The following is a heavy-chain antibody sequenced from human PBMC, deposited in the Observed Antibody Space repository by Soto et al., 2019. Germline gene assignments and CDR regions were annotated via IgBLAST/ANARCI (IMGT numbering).Heavy chain of an antibody. D-gene: IGHD1-1*01. CDR2: INESGST. CDR3: ARGSGIVALPGELEDFKYDY. J-gene: IGHJ4*02. Sequence: QVQLQQWGAGLVKPSETLSLSCAVYGQSFSGHSWAWIRQPPGKGLEWIGEINESGSTYYNPSLNSRVTISTATSKNQFSLKLSSVSAEDTSAYFCARGSGIVALPGELEDFKYDYWGQGTLVNVSS. V-gene: IGHV4-34*01. CDR1: GQSFSGHS.